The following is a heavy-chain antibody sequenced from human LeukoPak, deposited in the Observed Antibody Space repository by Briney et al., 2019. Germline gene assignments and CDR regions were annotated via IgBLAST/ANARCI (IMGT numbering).Heavy chain of an antibody. V-gene: IGHV4-59*01. CDR1: GGSISSYY. CDR3: ARAQNDWYYDSSGYNQQTYYFDY. J-gene: IGHJ4*02. CDR2: IYYSGST. Sequence: SGPGLVKPSETLSLTCTVSGGSISSYYWSWIRQPPGKGLEWIGYIYYSGSTNHNPSLKSRVTISVDTSKNQFSLKLSSVTAADTAVYYCARAQNDWYYDSSGYNQQTYYFDYWGQGTLVTVSS. D-gene: IGHD3-22*01.